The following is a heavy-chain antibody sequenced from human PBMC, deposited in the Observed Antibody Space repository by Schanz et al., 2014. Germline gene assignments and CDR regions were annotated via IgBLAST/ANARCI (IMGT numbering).Heavy chain of an antibody. J-gene: IGHJ4*02. CDR3: AKDLAAVGVFDY. V-gene: IGHV3-23*01. CDR2: ISSTSSYI. D-gene: IGHD6-13*01. CDR1: GFTFTNYA. Sequence: EVQLLESGGGLVQPGGSLRLSCAASGFTFTNYAMTWVRQAPGKGLEWVSGISSTSSYIFYADSVKGRFTISRDNSKNTLDLQMNSLRAEDTAIYYCAKDLAAVGVFDYWGQGTLVTVSS.